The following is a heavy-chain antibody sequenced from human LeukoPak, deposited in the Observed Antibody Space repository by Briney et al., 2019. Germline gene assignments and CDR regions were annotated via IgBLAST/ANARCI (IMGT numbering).Heavy chain of an antibody. D-gene: IGHD6-19*01. Sequence: ASVTVSCKASGYTFTGYYMHWVRQAHGQGIEWMGWINPNSGGTNYAQKFQGRVTMTRDTSISTAYMELSRLRSDDTAVYYCARDTVSIAVAGTLVYWGQGTLVTVSS. J-gene: IGHJ4*02. CDR1: GYTFTGYY. CDR3: ARDTVSIAVAGTLVY. CDR2: INPNSGGT. V-gene: IGHV1-2*02.